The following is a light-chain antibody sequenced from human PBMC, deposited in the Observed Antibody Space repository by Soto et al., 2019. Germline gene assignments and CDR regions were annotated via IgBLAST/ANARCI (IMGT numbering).Light chain of an antibody. Sequence: DVVMTQSPLSLPVTLGQPASISCRSSHSLVYSDGIAYLNWFQQRPGQSPRRLIYKVSYRDSGVPDRFIGGGSCTDFTLRISRVEAEDVGVYYCVQGTHWPPYTFGQGTKLEIK. J-gene: IGKJ2*01. CDR3: VQGTHWPPYT. CDR2: KVS. CDR1: HSLVYSDGIAY. V-gene: IGKV2-30*01.